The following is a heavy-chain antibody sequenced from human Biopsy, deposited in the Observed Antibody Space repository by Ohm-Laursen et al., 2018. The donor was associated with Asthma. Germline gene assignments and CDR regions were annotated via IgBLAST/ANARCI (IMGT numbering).Heavy chain of an antibody. CDR3: ARTFHFWSPYHAEHYQL. V-gene: IGHV3-53*01. D-gene: IGHD3-3*02. Sequence: SLRLSCAASGFAVSRDHMFWVRQAPGKGLEWVSVIYSGGTSHTADSVRGRFTISRDYSKNTLYLQMHSLRAEDTAVYYCARTFHFWSPYHAEHYQLWGQGTLVTFSS. CDR2: IYSGGTS. J-gene: IGHJ1*01. CDR1: GFAVSRDH.